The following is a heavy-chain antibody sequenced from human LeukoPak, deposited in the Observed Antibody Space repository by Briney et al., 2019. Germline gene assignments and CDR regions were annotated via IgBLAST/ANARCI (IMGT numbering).Heavy chain of an antibody. J-gene: IGHJ4*02. CDR2: INLRGST. D-gene: IGHD3-22*01. CDR1: GGSFNDYY. V-gene: IGHV4-34*01. Sequence: SETLSLTCAVYGGSFNDYYWNWIRQPPGKGLEWIGEINLRGSTTYNPSLKSRVTISLDESKNQFSLKLSSVTAADTAVYYCTRHYYDSSGYQYYFDYWGQGTLVTVSS. CDR3: TRHYYDSSGYQYYFDY.